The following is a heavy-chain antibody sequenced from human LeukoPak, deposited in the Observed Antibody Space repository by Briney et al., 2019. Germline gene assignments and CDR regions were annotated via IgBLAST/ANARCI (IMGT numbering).Heavy chain of an antibody. D-gene: IGHD3-10*01. J-gene: IGHJ5*02. CDR1: GFTFGSYG. CDR2: IRNSGGYT. CDR3: AARYSSGSYYYGGFDP. Sequence: GGTLRLSCAASGFTFGSYGMSWVRQAPGKGLEWVSGIRNSGGYTYYADSVKGRFTISRDNSKNTLYLQMNSLRAEDTAVYYCAARYSSGSYYYGGFDPWGQGTLVTVSS. V-gene: IGHV3-23*01.